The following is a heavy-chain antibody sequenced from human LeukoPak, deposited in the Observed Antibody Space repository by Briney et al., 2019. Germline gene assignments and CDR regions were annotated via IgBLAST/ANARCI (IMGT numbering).Heavy chain of an antibody. V-gene: IGHV4-4*07. CDR3: ARLKFYDSTGYSPGYYMDV. CDR1: GGSIISNY. J-gene: IGHJ6*03. Sequence: SEPLSLTCTVSGGSIISNYWSWIRQSAGTGLEWIGRIYGSGITDYNPSLKSRVTMSLDTSRKQFSLRLTSVTAADTAVYYCARLKFYDSTGYSPGYYMDVWGKGTTVSVFS. D-gene: IGHD3-22*01. CDR2: IYGSGIT.